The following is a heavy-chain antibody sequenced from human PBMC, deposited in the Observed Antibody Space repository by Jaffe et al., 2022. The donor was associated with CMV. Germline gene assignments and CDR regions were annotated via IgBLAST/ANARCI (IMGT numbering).Heavy chain of an antibody. V-gene: IGHV1-69*01. CDR3: ARDGDDYGDSTGYYGMDV. CDR2: IIPIFGTA. CDR1: GGTFSSYA. Sequence: QVQLVQSGAEVKKPGSSVKVSCKASGGTFSSYAISWVRQAPGQGLEWMGGIIPIFGTANYAQKFQGRVTITADESTSTAYMELSSLRSEDTAVYYCARDGDDYGDSTGYYGMDVWGQGTTVTVSS. J-gene: IGHJ6*02. D-gene: IGHD4-17*01.